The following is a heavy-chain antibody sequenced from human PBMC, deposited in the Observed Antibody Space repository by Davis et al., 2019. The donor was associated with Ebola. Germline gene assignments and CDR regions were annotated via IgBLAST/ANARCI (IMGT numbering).Heavy chain of an antibody. Sequence: GGSLRLSCAASGFIFSHYWMSWVRQAPGKGPEWVAIIKQDGGEKYYVDSVKGRFTISRDNAKNSLYLQMNSLRAEDTAVYYCARLMVGFYSYWGQGTLVTVSS. CDR1: GFIFSHYW. CDR3: ARLMVGFYSY. D-gene: IGHD2-8*01. CDR2: IKQDGGEK. V-gene: IGHV3-7*03. J-gene: IGHJ4*02.